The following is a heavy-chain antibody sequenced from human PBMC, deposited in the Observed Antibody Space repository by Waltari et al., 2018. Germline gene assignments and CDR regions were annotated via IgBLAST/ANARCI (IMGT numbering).Heavy chain of an antibody. CDR2: NYPGDSET. J-gene: IGHJ5*02. CDR1: GYSFTNYW. Sequence: EVQLVPSGAEVKKPGESLTISCKSSGYSFTNYWLGRVRQMPCKSREWKGINYPGDSETRYSPSFQGQVTISADKSSSTAFLQWSSLKASDTAMYYCTRRGKRSTAYSSSANWFDPWGQGTLVTVSS. V-gene: IGHV5-51*01. D-gene: IGHD6-6*01. CDR3: TRRGKRSTAYSSSANWFDP.